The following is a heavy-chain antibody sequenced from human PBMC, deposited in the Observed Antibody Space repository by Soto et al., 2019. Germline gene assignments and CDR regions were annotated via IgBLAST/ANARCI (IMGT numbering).Heavy chain of an antibody. J-gene: IGHJ4*02. CDR2: IWYDGSNK. CDR1: GFTLSSYG. CDR3: ARVVGGYSFFYFDY. Sequence: PGGSLRLSCAASGFTLSSYGMHWVRQAPGKGLEWVAVIWYDGSNKYYADSVKGRFTISRDNSKNTLYLQMNSLRAEDTAVYYCARVVGGYSFFYFDYWGQGTLVTVSS. V-gene: IGHV3-33*01. D-gene: IGHD5-18*01.